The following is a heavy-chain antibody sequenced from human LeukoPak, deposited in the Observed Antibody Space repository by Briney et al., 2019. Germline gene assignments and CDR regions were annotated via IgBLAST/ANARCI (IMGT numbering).Heavy chain of an antibody. D-gene: IGHD1-26*01. J-gene: IGHJ4*02. V-gene: IGHV1-2*02. CDR3: AREVVGATMGFDY. Sequence: GESLKISCKGSGYTFTGYYMHWVRQAPGQGLEWMGWINPNSGGTNYAQKFQGRVTMTRDTSISTAYMELSRLRSDDTAVYYCAREVVGATMGFDYWGQGTLVTVSS. CDR1: GYTFTGYY. CDR2: INPNSGGT.